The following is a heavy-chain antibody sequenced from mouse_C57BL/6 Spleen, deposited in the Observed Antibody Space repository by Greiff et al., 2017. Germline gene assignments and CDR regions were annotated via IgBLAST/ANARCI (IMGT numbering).Heavy chain of an antibody. Sequence: EVKLMESEGGLVQPGSSMKLSCTASGFTFSDYCMAWVRQVPEKGLEWVANINYDGSSTYYLDSLKSRFIISRDNAKNILYLQMSSLKSEDTATYYCARDPYYYGSSLYYFDYWGQGTTLTVSS. D-gene: IGHD1-1*01. CDR1: GFTFSDYC. CDR3: ARDPYYYGSSLYYFDY. J-gene: IGHJ2*01. V-gene: IGHV5-16*01. CDR2: INYDGSST.